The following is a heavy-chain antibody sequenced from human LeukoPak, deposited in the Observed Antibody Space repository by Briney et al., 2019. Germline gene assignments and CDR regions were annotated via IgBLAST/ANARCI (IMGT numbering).Heavy chain of an antibody. V-gene: IGHV3-7*01. Sequence: GGSLRLSCAASGFTFSSYAMSWVRQAPGKGLEWVANIKQDGSEKYYVDSVKGRFTISRDNAKNSLYLQMNSLRAEDTAVYYCARDPSYDFWSGYRDYWGQGTLVTVSS. CDR1: GFTFSSYA. CDR3: ARDPSYDFWSGYRDY. CDR2: IKQDGSEK. J-gene: IGHJ4*02. D-gene: IGHD3-3*01.